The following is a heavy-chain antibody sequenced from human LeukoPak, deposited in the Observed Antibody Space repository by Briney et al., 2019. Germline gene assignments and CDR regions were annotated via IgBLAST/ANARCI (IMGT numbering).Heavy chain of an antibody. CDR2: ISYDGSNR. CDR1: GFTFSSYS. J-gene: IGHJ4*02. Sequence: GGSLRLSCAASGFTFSSYSMNWVRQAPGKGLEWVAVISYDGSNRYYADSVKGRFTISRDNSKNTLYLQMNSLRAEDTAVYYCAKVLGFYDSSGYPARQDYWGQGTLVTVSS. CDR3: AKVLGFYDSSGYPARQDY. D-gene: IGHD3-22*01. V-gene: IGHV3-30*18.